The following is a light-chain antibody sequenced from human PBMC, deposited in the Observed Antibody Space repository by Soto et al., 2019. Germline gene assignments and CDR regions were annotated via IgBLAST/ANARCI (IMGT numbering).Light chain of an antibody. J-gene: IGKJ5*01. CDR1: QSVSSN. Sequence: EVVLTQSPATLSLSPGERATLSCRASQSVSSNLAWYQQRPGQAPRLLIYGASNRATGIPARFSGSGSGTDFTLTISSLEAEDFAVYYCQQRTAWHITFGQGTRLEIK. V-gene: IGKV3-11*01. CDR3: QQRTAWHIT. CDR2: GAS.